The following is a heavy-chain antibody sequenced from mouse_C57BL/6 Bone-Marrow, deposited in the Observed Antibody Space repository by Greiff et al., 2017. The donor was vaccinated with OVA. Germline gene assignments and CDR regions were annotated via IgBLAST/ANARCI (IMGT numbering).Heavy chain of an antibody. D-gene: IGHD2-4*01. CDR2: IDPENGDT. Sequence: EVQLQQSGAELVRPGASVKLSCTASGFNIKDYYMHWVKQRPEQGLEWIGWIDPENGDTEYASKFQGKATITADTSSNTAYLQLSSLTSEDTAVYYGRDYAYYYAMDYWGQGTSVTVSS. CDR1: GFNIKDYY. J-gene: IGHJ4*01. CDR3: RDYAYYYAMDY. V-gene: IGHV14-4*01.